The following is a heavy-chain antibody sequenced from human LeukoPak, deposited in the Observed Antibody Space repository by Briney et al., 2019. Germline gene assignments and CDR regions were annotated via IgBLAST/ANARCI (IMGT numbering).Heavy chain of an antibody. CDR3: ASGGPGAQYNWFDP. J-gene: IGHJ5*02. V-gene: IGHV4-61*02. D-gene: IGHD3-16*01. CDR2: IYTSGST. Sequence: SETLSLTCTVSGGSISSGSYYWSWIRQPAGKGLEWIGRIYTSGSTNYNPSLKSRVTISVDTPKNQFSLKLCSVTAADTAVYYCASGGPGAQYNWFDPWGQGTLVTVSS. CDR1: GGSISSGSYY.